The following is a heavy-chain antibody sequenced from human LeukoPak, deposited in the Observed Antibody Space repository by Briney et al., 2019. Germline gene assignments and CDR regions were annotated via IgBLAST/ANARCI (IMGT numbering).Heavy chain of an antibody. D-gene: IGHD3-10*01. Sequence: ASVKVSCKTSGYTFTSYVLHWVRQAPGHRLEWMGWINAGDGNTKYSQKFQGRVTITTDTSASTAYMELSSLRSEDTAVYYCARDMGGSGSYSYWGQGTLVTVSS. CDR3: ARDMGGSGSYSY. CDR1: GYTFTSYV. J-gene: IGHJ4*02. CDR2: INAGDGNT. V-gene: IGHV1-3*01.